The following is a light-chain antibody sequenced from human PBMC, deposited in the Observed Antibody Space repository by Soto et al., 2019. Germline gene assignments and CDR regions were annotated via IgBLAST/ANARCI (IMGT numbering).Light chain of an antibody. CDR3: QQYDNWPPWT. CDR2: GVS. Sequence: DTVMTQSPATLSVSPGEKETLSCRASESVGSHLAWYQQKPGQAPRLLIYGVSTRATGIPVRFRGSGSETEFTLTISSLQSDDFAVYYCQQYDNWPPWTFGQGTKV. V-gene: IGKV3-15*01. CDR1: ESVGSH. J-gene: IGKJ1*01.